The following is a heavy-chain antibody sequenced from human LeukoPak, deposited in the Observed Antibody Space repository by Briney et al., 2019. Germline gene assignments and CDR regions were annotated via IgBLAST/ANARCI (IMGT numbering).Heavy chain of an antibody. D-gene: IGHD1-26*01. CDR2: IKQDGSEK. Sequence: GGSLRLSCAASGFIFSSYWMSWVRQAPGKGLEWVANIKQDGSEKYYVDSVKGRFTISRDNAKNSLYLQMNSLRAEDTAVYYCARAGIVGAVFDFWGHGTLVTVSS. V-gene: IGHV3-7*03. CDR1: GFIFSSYW. J-gene: IGHJ4*01. CDR3: ARAGIVGAVFDF.